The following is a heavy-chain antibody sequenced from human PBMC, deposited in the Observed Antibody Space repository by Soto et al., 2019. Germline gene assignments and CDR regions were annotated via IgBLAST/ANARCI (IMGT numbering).Heavy chain of an antibody. J-gene: IGHJ4*02. CDR3: ARHFVAVVIKGWGY. Sequence: SETLSLTCNVSGGSIDRSNYYWDWLRQPPRKGLEWIGTTYYNGNAYYNPSLRSRVSMSVDTSKNQFSLKLISVTAADTAVYYCARHFVAVVIKGWGYWGQGKLVTVSS. D-gene: IGHD3-10*01. CDR1: GGSIDRSNYY. CDR2: TYYNGNA. V-gene: IGHV4-39*01.